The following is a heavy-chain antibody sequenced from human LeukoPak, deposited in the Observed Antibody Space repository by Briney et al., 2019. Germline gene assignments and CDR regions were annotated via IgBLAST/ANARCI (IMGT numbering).Heavy chain of an antibody. Sequence: GGSLSLSCAASGFTFSSYGMHWVRQAPAKGLEWVAVISYDGTIKNYADSVKGRFTISRDNSKNTLYLQMNSLTAEDTALYYCAKGGCSSTTCYLANPWGQGTLVTVSS. D-gene: IGHD2-2*01. J-gene: IGHJ5*02. CDR2: ISYDGTIK. V-gene: IGHV3-30*18. CDR3: AKGGCSSTTCYLANP. CDR1: GFTFSSYG.